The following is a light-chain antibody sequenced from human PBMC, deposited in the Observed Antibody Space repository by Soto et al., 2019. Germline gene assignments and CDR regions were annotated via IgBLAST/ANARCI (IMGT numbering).Light chain of an antibody. Sequence: EIMLTQSPATLSLSPGERATLSCKASQSVSNYLAWYQQKPGQAPRLLIYDASNRATGIPARFSGSGSGTDFTLTISSLEPEDFAVYYCQQRTNWPPITFGQGTRLEI. J-gene: IGKJ5*01. CDR1: QSVSNY. V-gene: IGKV3-11*01. CDR2: DAS. CDR3: QQRTNWPPIT.